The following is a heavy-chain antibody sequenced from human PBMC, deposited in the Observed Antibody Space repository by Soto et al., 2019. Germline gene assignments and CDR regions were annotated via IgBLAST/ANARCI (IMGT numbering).Heavy chain of an antibody. J-gene: IGHJ5*02. CDR2: ISAYNGNS. CDR1: GYNFIGYG. D-gene: IGHD1-1*01. Sequence: ASVKVSCKASGYNFIGYGITWVRQAPGQGLEWMGWISAYNGNSNYAQSLLDRVTMTTDSSTATAYLELRSLRPDDTAVYFCARGMYMAWCDPWGQGTPVTVSS. CDR3: ARGMYMAWCDP. V-gene: IGHV1-18*01.